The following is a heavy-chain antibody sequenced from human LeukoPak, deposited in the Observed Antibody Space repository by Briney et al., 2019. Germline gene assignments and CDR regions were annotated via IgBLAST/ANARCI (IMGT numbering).Heavy chain of an antibody. D-gene: IGHD2-2*01. V-gene: IGHV3-7*04. CDR1: GFTFSSYW. J-gene: IGHJ4*02. Sequence: GGSLRLSCAVSGFTFSSYWMSWVRQAPGKGLEWAAKINQYGTEKYYVDSVKGRFTISRDNAKNSLYLQMNSLRADDTAVYYCAREVREVPHWGQGTLVIVSS. CDR3: AREVREVPH. CDR2: INQYGTEK.